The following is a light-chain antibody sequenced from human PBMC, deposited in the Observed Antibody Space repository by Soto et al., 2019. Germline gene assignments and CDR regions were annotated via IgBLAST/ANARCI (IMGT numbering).Light chain of an antibody. Sequence: DIQMTQSPSSLSASVGDRVTITCRASQGIRNDLSWYQQKPGQAPKRLVYAASSLQSGVPSRFSGSGSGTEFTLTISSLQPDDFATYYCQHYNSYSEAFGQGTKVDIK. CDR3: QHYNSYSEA. CDR1: QGIRND. V-gene: IGKV1-17*01. CDR2: AAS. J-gene: IGKJ1*01.